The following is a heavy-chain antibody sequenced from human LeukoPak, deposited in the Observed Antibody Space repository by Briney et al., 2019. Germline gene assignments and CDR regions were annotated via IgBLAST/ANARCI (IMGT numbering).Heavy chain of an antibody. D-gene: IGHD6-19*01. CDR3: ARDDRAVPNWFDP. CDR2: IYYSGST. Sequence: SETLSLTCTVSGGSISSGGYYWSWIRQPPGKGLEWIGYIYYSGSTNYNPSLKSRVTISVDTSKNQFSLKLSSVTAADTAVYYCARDDRAVPNWFDPWGQGTLVTVSS. V-gene: IGHV4-61*08. J-gene: IGHJ5*02. CDR1: GGSISSGGYY.